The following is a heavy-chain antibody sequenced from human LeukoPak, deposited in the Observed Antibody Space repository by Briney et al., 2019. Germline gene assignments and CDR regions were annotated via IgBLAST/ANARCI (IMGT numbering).Heavy chain of an antibody. V-gene: IGHV3-7*01. CDR2: IEQDGSEK. J-gene: IGHJ3*02. CDR3: ARADRSYESSGRDAFDI. D-gene: IGHD3-22*01. CDR1: AFRFNWYW. Sequence: GRSLRPSCTAAAFRFNWYWMNWVRQAPGKGLEWVANIEQDGSEKNYVDSVKGRFTMSRDNARKSVFLQMDNLRAEDTAVYHCARADRSYESSGRDAFDIWGQGTMVTVSS.